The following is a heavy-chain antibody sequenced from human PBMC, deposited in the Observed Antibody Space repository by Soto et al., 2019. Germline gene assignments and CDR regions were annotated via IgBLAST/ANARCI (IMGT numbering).Heavy chain of an antibody. Sequence: SETLSLTCAVSGGSISSGGYSWSWIRQPPGKGLEWIGYVYYSGNTNYNPSLKSRVTISVDTSKNQFSLKLTSVTAADTAVYYCARDKITGLFDYWGQGTLVTVSS. J-gene: IGHJ4*02. D-gene: IGHD2-8*02. CDR3: ARDKITGLFDY. CDR2: VYYSGNT. V-gene: IGHV4-30-4*07. CDR1: GGSISSGGYS.